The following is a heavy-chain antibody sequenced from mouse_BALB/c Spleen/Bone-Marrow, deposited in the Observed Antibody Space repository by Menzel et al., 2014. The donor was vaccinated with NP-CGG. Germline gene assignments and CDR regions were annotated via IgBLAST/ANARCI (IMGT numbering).Heavy chain of an antibody. V-gene: IGHV1S132*01. CDR2: IFPGTGTT. Sequence: QVQLQQPGAELVKPGASVKLSRRTSGYTFTSYWIQWVKQRPGQGLGWIGEIFPGTGTTYYNEKFKDKATLTIDTSSSTAYMQLSSLTSEDSAVYFCARKGISTVIATAYYFDYWGQGSTLTVSS. CDR3: ARKGISTVIATAYYFDY. CDR1: GYTFTSYW. J-gene: IGHJ2*01. D-gene: IGHD2-4*01.